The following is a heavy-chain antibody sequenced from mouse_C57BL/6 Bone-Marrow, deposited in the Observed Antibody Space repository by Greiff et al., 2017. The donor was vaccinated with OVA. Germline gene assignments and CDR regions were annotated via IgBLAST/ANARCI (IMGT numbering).Heavy chain of an antibody. CDR1: GYTFTDYE. J-gene: IGHJ2*01. Sequence: VQVVESGAELVRPGASVTLSCKASGYTFTDYEMHWVKQTPVHGLEWIGAIDPETGGTAYNQKFKGKAILTADKSSSTAYMELRSLTSEDSAVYYCTTRQLRPYYFDYWGQGTTLTVSS. CDR2: IDPETGGT. D-gene: IGHD3-2*02. V-gene: IGHV1-15*01. CDR3: TTRQLRPYYFDY.